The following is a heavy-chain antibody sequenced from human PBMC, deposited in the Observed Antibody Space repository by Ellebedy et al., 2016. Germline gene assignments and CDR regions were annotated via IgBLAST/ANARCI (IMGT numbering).Heavy chain of an antibody. CDR3: ARGHYYDSSGRIGPL. D-gene: IGHD3-22*01. V-gene: IGHV3-30-3*01. CDR2: ISYDGSNK. CDR1: GFTFSSYA. Sequence: GESLKISXAASGFTFSSYAMHWVRQAPGKGLEWVAVISYDGSNKYYADSVKGRFTISRDNSKNTLYLQMNSLRAEDTAVYYCARGHYYDSSGRIGPLWGQGTLVTVSS. J-gene: IGHJ4*02.